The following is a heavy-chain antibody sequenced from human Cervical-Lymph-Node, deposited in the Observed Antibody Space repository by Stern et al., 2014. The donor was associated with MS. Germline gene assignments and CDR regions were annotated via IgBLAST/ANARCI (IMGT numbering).Heavy chain of an antibody. D-gene: IGHD3-3*01. Sequence: VQLLESGGALVKPGWSLVISCAASGFTFSDYYMTWIRQSPGKGLEWVSHISTNGRSIYYADSVKGRFTISWDNHKNSLYLQMNGLRADDTAVYYCARQDDFWVDYWGQGTLVTVSS. V-gene: IGHV3-11*01. J-gene: IGHJ4*02. CDR2: ISTNGRSI. CDR1: GFTFSDYY. CDR3: ARQDDFWVDY.